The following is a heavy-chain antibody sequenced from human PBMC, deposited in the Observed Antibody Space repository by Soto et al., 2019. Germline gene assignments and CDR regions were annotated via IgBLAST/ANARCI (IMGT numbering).Heavy chain of an antibody. CDR2: IIPILGVA. D-gene: IGHD3-16*01. V-gene: IGHV1-69*04. J-gene: IGHJ6*03. CDR1: GDTFSNHT. Sequence: QVQLVQSGAEVKKPGSSVKVSCKASGDTFSNHTISWVRQAPVQGLEGMGRIIPILGVANYAQKFKGRVTITADKSTTTAFMELSSWRSADTAVYYCARVAEMGTLTEGANYYMDFWGQGTTVTVSS. CDR3: ARVAEMGTLTEGANYYMDF.